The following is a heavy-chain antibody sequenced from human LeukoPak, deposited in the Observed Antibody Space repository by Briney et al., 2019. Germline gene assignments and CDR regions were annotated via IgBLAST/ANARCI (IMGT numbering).Heavy chain of an antibody. V-gene: IGHV1-18*01. CDR1: GYTFTNYG. D-gene: IGHD3-10*01. J-gene: IGHJ4*02. CDR3: ARWGDEAY. Sequence: ASVTVSCTCSGYTFTNYGVSWVRQAPGQGLEWMGWISAYNGNTNYAQKFKDRVALSTESSTSTAYMEWRGLTSDDTAVYYCARWGDEAYWGQGTLVTVSS. CDR2: ISAYNGNT.